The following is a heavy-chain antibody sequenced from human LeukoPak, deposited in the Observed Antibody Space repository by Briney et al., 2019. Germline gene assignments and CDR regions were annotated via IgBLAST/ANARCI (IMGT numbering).Heavy chain of an antibody. V-gene: IGHV3-53*01. CDR1: GFTVSSNY. Sequence: PGGSLRLSCAASGFTVSSNYMSWVRQAPGKGLEWVSVMYSDGSAYYADSVKGRFTISRDNSKNRLSLQMNSLRAEDTAVYFCARTIAMTGIDYFDQWGQGTLVTVS. CDR3: ARTIAMTGIDYFDQ. CDR2: MYSDGSA. J-gene: IGHJ4*02. D-gene: IGHD6-19*01.